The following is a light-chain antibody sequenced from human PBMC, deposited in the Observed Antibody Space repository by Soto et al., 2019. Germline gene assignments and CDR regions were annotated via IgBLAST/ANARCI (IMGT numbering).Light chain of an antibody. J-gene: IGKJ1*01. Sequence: EIVLTQSPATLSLSPGERATLSCRASQSVSSYLAWYQQKPGQAPRLLIYDASNRATGIPARFSGSGSGTDLTLTISSLEPEDFAVYYCQHRSNWPPWTFGQGTKVDIK. CDR1: QSVSSY. CDR2: DAS. CDR3: QHRSNWPPWT. V-gene: IGKV3-11*01.